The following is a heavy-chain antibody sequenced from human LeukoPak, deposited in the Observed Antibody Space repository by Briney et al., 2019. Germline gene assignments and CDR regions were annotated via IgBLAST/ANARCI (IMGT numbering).Heavy chain of an antibody. D-gene: IGHD6-19*01. CDR2: IYYSGST. V-gene: IGHV4-59*01. Sequence: SETLSLTCTVSGGSISSYYWSWIRQPPGKGLEWIGYIYYSGSTNYNPSLKSRVTISVDTSKNQFSLKLSSVTAADTAVYYCARSSGWPRDWFDPWGQGTLVIVSS. J-gene: IGHJ5*02. CDR1: GGSISSYY. CDR3: ARSSGWPRDWFDP.